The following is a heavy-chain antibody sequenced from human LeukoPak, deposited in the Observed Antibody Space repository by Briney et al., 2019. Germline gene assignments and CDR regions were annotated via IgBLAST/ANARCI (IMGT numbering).Heavy chain of an antibody. D-gene: IGHD3-3*01. J-gene: IGHJ6*02. CDR1: GFTFSSYA. CDR3: ARDSGEYYDFWSGYPYYGMDV. V-gene: IGHV3-30*09. CDR2: ISYDGGNK. Sequence: GRSLRLSCAASGFTFSSYAMHWVRQAPGKGLEWVAVISYDGGNKYYADSVKGRFAISRDNSKNTLYLQMNSLRAEDTAVYYCARDSGEYYDFWSGYPYYGMDVWGQGTTVTVSS.